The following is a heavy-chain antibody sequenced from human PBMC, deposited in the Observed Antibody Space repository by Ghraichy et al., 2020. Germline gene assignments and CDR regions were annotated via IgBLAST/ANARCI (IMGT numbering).Heavy chain of an antibody. J-gene: IGHJ2*01. Sequence: LSLTCEGSGFNFSDYSMIWVRLTPRKALEWVSYITGSSITIFYTDSVKGRFTISRDNAKNSLYLQMNSLRAEDTAVYYCARLPLPRRAAVGDWYFDLWGRGTLVTVSS. CDR1: GFNFSDYS. V-gene: IGHV3-48*01. D-gene: IGHD6-13*01. CDR3: ARLPLPRRAAVGDWYFDL. CDR2: ITGSSITI.